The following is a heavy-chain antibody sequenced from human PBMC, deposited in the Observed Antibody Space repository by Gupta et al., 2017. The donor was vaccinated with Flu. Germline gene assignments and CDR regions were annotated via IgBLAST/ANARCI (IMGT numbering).Heavy chain of an antibody. CDR3: AGRDCSSSSCYSYYYYMDV. Sequence: GLEWMGGIIPIFGTTNYAQKFQGRVTITADESTGTAYMELSSLRSEDTAVYYCAGRDCSSSSCYSYYYYMDVWGQGTTVTVSS. CDR2: IIPIFGTT. V-gene: IGHV1-69*01. J-gene: IGHJ6*03. D-gene: IGHD2-2*01.